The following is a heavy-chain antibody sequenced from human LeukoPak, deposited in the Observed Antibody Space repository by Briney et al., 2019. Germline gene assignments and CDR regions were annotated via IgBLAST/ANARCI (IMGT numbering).Heavy chain of an antibody. J-gene: IGHJ4*02. D-gene: IGHD3-9*01. CDR1: GGTFSSYD. CDR3: ARSRSPLRYFDWLLTFDY. Sequence: GASVKVSCKASGGTFSSYDISWVLQAPGQGLEWMGRIIPIFGTANYAQKFQGRVTITTDESTSTAYMEPSSLRSEDTAVYYCARSRSPLRYFDWLLTFDYWGQGTLVTVSS. V-gene: IGHV1-69*05. CDR2: IIPIFGTA.